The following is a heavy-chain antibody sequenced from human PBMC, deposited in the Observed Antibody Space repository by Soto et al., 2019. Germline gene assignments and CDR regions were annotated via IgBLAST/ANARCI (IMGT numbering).Heavy chain of an antibody. J-gene: IGHJ4*02. V-gene: IGHV3-30*18. CDR3: AKGGGYSSSPSYYFDY. D-gene: IGHD6-13*01. CDR2: ISYDGSNK. CDR1: GFTFSSYG. Sequence: GGSLRLSCAASGFTFSSYGMHWVRQAPGKGMEWVAVISYDGSNKYYADSVKGRFTISRDNSKNTLYLQMNSLRAEDTAVYYCAKGGGYSSSPSYYFDYWGQGTLVTVSS.